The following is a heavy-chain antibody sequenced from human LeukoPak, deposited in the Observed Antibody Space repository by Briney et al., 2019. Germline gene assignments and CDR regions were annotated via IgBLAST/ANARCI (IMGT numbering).Heavy chain of an antibody. Sequence: PGGSLRLSCAASGFTFSSYEMNWVRQAPGKGLEWVSYISSSGGTIYYADSVKGRFTISRDNAKNSLYLQMNSLRDEDTAIYYCSRIRWELLPFSDYWGQGTLVTVSS. J-gene: IGHJ4*02. D-gene: IGHD1-26*01. V-gene: IGHV3-48*03. CDR1: GFTFSSYE. CDR2: ISSSGGTI. CDR3: SRIRWELLPFSDY.